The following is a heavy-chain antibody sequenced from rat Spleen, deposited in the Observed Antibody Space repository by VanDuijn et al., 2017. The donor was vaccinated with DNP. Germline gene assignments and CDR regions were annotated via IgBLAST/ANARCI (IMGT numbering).Heavy chain of an antibody. CDR2: IIYDGIRT. J-gene: IGHJ3*01. CDR1: GFTFSDYN. D-gene: IGHD1-9*01. CDR3: ATHTTGITYWFAY. V-gene: IGHV5S10*01. Sequence: EVQLVESGGGLVQPGNSLKLSCVVSGFTFSDYNMAWVRQAPNKGLEWVATIIYDGIRTYYRDSVRGRFTISRDNAKSTLYLQMDSLRSEDTATYYCATHTTGITYWFAYWGQGTLVTVSS.